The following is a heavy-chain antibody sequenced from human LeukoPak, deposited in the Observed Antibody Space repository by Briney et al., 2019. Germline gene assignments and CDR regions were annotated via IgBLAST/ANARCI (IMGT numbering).Heavy chain of an antibody. CDR2: MNPNSGNT. CDR1: GYTFTSYD. D-gene: IGHD3-10*01. J-gene: IGHJ3*02. CDR3: ARGRKGILLWFGDDAFDI. Sequence: ASVKVSCKASGYTFTSYDINWVRQATGQGLEWMGWMNPNSGNTGYAQKFQGRVTMTRNTSISTAYMELSSLRSEDTAVYYCARGRKGILLWFGDDAFDIWGQGTMVTVSS. V-gene: IGHV1-8*01.